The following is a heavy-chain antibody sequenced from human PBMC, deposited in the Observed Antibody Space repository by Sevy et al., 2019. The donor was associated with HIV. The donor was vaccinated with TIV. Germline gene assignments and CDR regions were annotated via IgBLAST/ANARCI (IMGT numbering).Heavy chain of an antibody. CDR1: GDSISGYY. CDR3: ARGIAAPRGMDV. CDR2: LYYSAST. J-gene: IGHJ6*02. Sequence: SETLSLTCTVSGDSISGYYWSWIRQPPGKGLEWIGYLYYSASTNYNPSLKSRVTISVDTTKNQVSLKVRSLTAADTAVYYCARGIAAPRGMDVWGQGTTVTVSS. V-gene: IGHV4-59*01. D-gene: IGHD6-13*01.